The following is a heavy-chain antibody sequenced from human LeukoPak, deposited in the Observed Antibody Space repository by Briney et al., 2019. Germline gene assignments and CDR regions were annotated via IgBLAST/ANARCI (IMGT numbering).Heavy chain of an antibody. J-gene: IGHJ4*02. Sequence: QPGGSLRLSCAASGFTFSSYGMHWVRQAPGKGLEWVAFIRYDGSNKYYADSVKGRFTISRDNSKNTLYLQMNSLRAEDTAVYYCAKAQNVMVRGAMRYWGQGTLVTVSS. V-gene: IGHV3-30*02. D-gene: IGHD3-10*01. CDR1: GFTFSSYG. CDR2: IRYDGSNK. CDR3: AKAQNVMVRGAMRY.